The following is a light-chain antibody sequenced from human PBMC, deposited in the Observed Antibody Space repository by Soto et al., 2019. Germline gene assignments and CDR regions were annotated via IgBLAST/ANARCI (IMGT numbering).Light chain of an antibody. V-gene: IGKV3-20*01. CDR1: QSVSNSF. CDR3: QQYGSSPPT. CDR2: GAS. J-gene: IGKJ1*01. Sequence: EIVLTQSPGTLSLSPGERATLSCRASQSVSNSFLAWYQQNPGQAPRLLISGASSRATGIPDRFSGSGSGTHFTLTISRLEPEDFAVYYCQQYGSSPPTFGQGTKVDI.